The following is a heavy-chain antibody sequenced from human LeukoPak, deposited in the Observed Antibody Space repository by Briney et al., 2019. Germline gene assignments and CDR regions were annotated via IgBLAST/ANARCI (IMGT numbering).Heavy chain of an antibody. J-gene: IGHJ4*02. V-gene: IGHV3-7*03. CDR1: GFTFSSYA. Sequence: PGGSLRLSCAASGFTFSSYAMSWVRQAPGKGLEWVTNIKQDGSEKYYADSVKGRFAISRDNAKNSLYLQMNSLRAEDTALYYCAKDSGYDPRNFDYWGQGTLVTVSS. CDR2: IKQDGSEK. CDR3: AKDSGYDPRNFDY. D-gene: IGHD5-12*01.